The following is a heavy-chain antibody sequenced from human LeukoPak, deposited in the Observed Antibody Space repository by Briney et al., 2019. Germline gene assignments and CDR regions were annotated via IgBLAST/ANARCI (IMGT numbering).Heavy chain of an antibody. CDR1: GFTFDDYG. CDR2: INWNGGST. V-gene: IGHV3-20*04. CDR3: ARGWQQAGFYYYYMDV. D-gene: IGHD5-24*01. J-gene: IGHJ6*03. Sequence: GGSLRLSCAASGFTFDDYGMSWVRQAPGKGLEWVSGINWNGGSTGYADSVKGRFTISRDNAKNSLYLQMNSLRAEDTAVYYCARGWQQAGFYYYYMDVWGKGTTVTISS.